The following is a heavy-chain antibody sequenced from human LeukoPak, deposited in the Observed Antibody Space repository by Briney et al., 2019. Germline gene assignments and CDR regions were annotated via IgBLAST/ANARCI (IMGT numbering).Heavy chain of an antibody. CDR2: IYYSGST. D-gene: IGHD5-12*01. Sequence: PSETLSLTCTVSGGSIFSSNSYWGWIRQPPGKGLEWIGSIYYSGSTYYNPSLRSRVTISVDTSKNQFSLKLSSVTAADTAVYYCARDGLPYNSGYALNWGQGTLVTVSS. CDR3: ARDGLPYNSGYALN. J-gene: IGHJ4*02. CDR1: GGSIFSSNSY. V-gene: IGHV4-39*07.